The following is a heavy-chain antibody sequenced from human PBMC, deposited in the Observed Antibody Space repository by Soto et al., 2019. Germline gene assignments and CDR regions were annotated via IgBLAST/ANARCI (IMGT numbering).Heavy chain of an antibody. J-gene: IGHJ4*02. CDR1: GFTFSYYG. CDR3: VKXMYPRTVLDSSSPWGDY. V-gene: IGHV3-30*18. D-gene: IGHD6-6*01. Sequence: PGGSLRLSCAVSGFTFSYYGMHWVRQAPGKGLEWVAVMSYAGTYKYYADSVKGRFTISRDLSGNTLFLQMNSLRLEDTAVYFCVKXMYPRTVLDSSSPWGDYWGQGTQVTVSS. CDR2: MSYAGTYK.